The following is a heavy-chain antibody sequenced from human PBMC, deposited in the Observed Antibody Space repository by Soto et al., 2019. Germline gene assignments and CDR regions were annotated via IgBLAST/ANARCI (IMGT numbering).Heavy chain of an antibody. CDR1: GFTFSSYS. J-gene: IGHJ4*02. CDR2: ITSKSSTI. CDR3: AKEKEASSEPSCSLSPFDS. D-gene: IGHD1-26*01. V-gene: IGHV3-48*02. Sequence: GGSLRLSCGASGFTFSSYSMNWVRQAPGKGLEWVSYITSKSSTIKYADSVQGRFTVSRDNAKNTLYLQLNSLRDDDAAVDLCAKEKEASSEPSCSLSPFDSCVQGT.